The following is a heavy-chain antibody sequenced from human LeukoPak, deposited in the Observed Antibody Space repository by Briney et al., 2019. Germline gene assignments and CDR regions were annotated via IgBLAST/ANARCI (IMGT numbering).Heavy chain of an antibody. V-gene: IGHV4-59*01. D-gene: IGHD2-15*01. Sequence: SEALSLTCTVSGGSISTYYWSWIRQPPGKGLEWIGYIYYSGSTNYNPSLKSRVIISVDTSKNQLSLKLTSLTAADTAVYYCARVQKDIVVVVAADPYDAFDIWGQGTMVTVSS. CDR1: GGSISTYY. CDR3: ARVQKDIVVVVAADPYDAFDI. J-gene: IGHJ3*02. CDR2: IYYSGST.